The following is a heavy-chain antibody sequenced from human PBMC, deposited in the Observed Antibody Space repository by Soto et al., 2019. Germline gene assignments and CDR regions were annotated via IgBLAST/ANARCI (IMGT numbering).Heavy chain of an antibody. CDR3: ATVLLWFGDSTGGYMDV. CDR1: GFTFSSYG. D-gene: IGHD3-10*01. CDR2: IWYDGSNK. V-gene: IGHV3-33*01. J-gene: IGHJ6*03. Sequence: GGSLRLSCAASGFTFSSYGMHWVRQAPGKGLEWVAVIWYDGSNKYYADSVKGRFTISRDNSKNTLYLQMNSLRAEDTAVYYCATVLLWFGDSTGGYMDVWGKGTTVTVSS.